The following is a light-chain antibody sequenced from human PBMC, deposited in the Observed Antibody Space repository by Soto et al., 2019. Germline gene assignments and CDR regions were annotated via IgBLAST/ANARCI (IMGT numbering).Light chain of an antibody. CDR1: PTISSY. V-gene: IGKV1-39*01. CDR2: AAS. J-gene: IGKJ1*01. CDR3: QQTYSTPGT. Sequence: DIQMTQSPSSLSASVGDRVTITCRASPTISSYLNWYQQKPGKAPNLLIYAASNLQGGVPSRFSGSGSGTDFTLTISSLHSEDFATYYCQQTYSTPGTFGQGTKVDIK.